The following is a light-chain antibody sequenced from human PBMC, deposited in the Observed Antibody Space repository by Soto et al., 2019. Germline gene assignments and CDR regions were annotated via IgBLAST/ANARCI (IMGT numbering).Light chain of an antibody. CDR3: QQYENSPIT. CDR2: GAS. V-gene: IGKV3-20*01. Sequence: ETASLSCAASQSITSSFLAWYQQKPGQAPRLLIYGASSRATGIPDRFSGTGSETDFTLTINRLEPEDFAVYYCQQYENSPITFGQGTRLEIK. CDR1: QSITSSF. J-gene: IGKJ5*01.